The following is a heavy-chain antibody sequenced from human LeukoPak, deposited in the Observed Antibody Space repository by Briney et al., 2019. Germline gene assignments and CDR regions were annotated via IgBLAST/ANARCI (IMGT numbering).Heavy chain of an antibody. V-gene: IGHV3-30-3*01. CDR3: ARDKIGTMIVVVMYYFDY. CDR1: GFTFSSYA. CDR2: ILYDGSNK. Sequence: GGSLRLSCAASGFTFSSYAMHWVRRAPGKGLEWVAVILYDGSNKYYADSVKGRFTISRDNSKNTLYLQMNSLRDEDTAVYYCARDKIGTMIVVVMYYFDYWGQGTLVTVSS. J-gene: IGHJ4*02. D-gene: IGHD3-22*01.